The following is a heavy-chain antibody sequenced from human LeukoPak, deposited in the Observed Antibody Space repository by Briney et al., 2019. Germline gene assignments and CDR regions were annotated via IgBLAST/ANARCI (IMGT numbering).Heavy chain of an antibody. Sequence: SETLSLTCTVSGGSISSYYWSWIRQPAGKGLEWIGRIYTSGSTNYNPSLKSRVTISVDTSKNQFSLKLSSVTAADTAVYYCARHRRGYSYGYCFDYWGQGTLVTVSS. CDR1: GGSISSYY. J-gene: IGHJ4*02. V-gene: IGHV4-4*07. D-gene: IGHD5-18*01. CDR2: IYTSGST. CDR3: ARHRRGYSYGYCFDY.